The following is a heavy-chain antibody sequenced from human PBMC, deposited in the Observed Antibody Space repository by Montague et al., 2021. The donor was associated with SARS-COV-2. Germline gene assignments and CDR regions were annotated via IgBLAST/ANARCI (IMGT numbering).Heavy chain of an antibody. Sequence: SEALSLTCTVSGDSISRNSYYWGWIRQPPGKRLEWIGSMPYSGSTYHNPSLKSRVSISVDTSKNQFSLKLSSMTAADTAVYYCAKSAWHNWYFDIWGRGALVTVSS. V-gene: IGHV4-39*01. CDR3: AKSAWHNWYFDI. J-gene: IGHJ2*01. D-gene: IGHD2/OR15-2a*01. CDR1: GDSISRNSYY. CDR2: MPYSGST.